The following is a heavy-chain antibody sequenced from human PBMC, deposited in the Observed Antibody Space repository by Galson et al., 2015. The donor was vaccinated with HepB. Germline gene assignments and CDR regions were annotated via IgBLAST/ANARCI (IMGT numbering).Heavy chain of an antibody. CDR3: ARGYYGMDV. CDR1: AVSFRSYR. CDR2: IQGDGSER. J-gene: IGHJ6*02. D-gene: IGHD1-14*01. V-gene: IGHV3-7*03. Sequence: SLRPSCAVSAVSFRSYRMSWVRQAPRKGLEWVANIQGDGSERYYVDSVRGRFTISRDNAKNSLYLQMNSLRAEDTALYYCARGYYGMDVWGQGTTVTVSS.